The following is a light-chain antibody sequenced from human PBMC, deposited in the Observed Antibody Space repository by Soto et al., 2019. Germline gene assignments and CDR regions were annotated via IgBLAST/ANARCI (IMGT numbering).Light chain of an antibody. CDR3: QQYGTSSWT. CDR2: GAS. CDR1: QSVSSNY. V-gene: IGKV3-20*01. J-gene: IGKJ1*01. Sequence: EIVLTQSPGTLCLSPGQRPTLSCRASQSVSSNYLVWYQQKPGQAPRLXSYGASSRATGIPDRFSASGSGTEFTLTISRLEPEDFAVYYCQQYGTSSWTFGQGTKVDIK.